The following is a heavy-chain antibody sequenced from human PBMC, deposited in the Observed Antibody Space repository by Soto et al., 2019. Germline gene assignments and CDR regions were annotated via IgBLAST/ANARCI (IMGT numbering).Heavy chain of an antibody. CDR3: ARSTYYDFWSGYYPPTAHGMDV. V-gene: IGHV3-21*01. J-gene: IGHJ6*02. CDR2: ISSSSSYI. D-gene: IGHD3-3*01. Sequence: GGSLRLSCAASGFTFSSYSMNWVRQAPGKGLEWVSSISSSSSYIYYADSVKGRFTISRDNAKNSLYLQMNSLRAEDTAVYYCARSTYYDFWSGYYPPTAHGMDVWGQGTTVTVSS. CDR1: GFTFSSYS.